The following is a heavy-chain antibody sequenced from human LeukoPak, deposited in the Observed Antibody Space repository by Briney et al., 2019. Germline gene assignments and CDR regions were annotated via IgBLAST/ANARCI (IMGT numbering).Heavy chain of an antibody. CDR3: ARDPYYYEASNWFDP. Sequence: GASVKVSCKASGYTFTSYGISWVRQAPGQGLEWIGWISAYNGNTNYAQKLQGRVTMTTDTSTSKAYMELRSLRSDDTAVYYCARDPYYYEASNWFDPWGQGTLVTVSS. V-gene: IGHV1-18*01. D-gene: IGHD3-22*01. J-gene: IGHJ5*02. CDR1: GYTFTSYG. CDR2: ISAYNGNT.